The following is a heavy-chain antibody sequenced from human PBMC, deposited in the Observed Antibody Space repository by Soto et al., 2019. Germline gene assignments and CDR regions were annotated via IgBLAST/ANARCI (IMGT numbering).Heavy chain of an antibody. CDR2: IYWNDDT. V-gene: IGHV2-5*01. J-gene: IGHJ5*02. CDR3: AHRCYGNYPRDNWFDP. CDR1: GFSLTTAGAG. Sequence: QITLKESGPTLVKPTQTLTLTCTFSGFSLTTAGAGVGWIRQPPGKALEWLALIYWNDDTRYSPSLKSRLTITKDTSKNQVVLRMTNMDPVDTATYYCAHRCYGNYPRDNWFDPWGQGILVIGSS. D-gene: IGHD4-17*01.